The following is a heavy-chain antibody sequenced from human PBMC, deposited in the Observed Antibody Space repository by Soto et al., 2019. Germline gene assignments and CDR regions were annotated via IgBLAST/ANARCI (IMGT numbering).Heavy chain of an antibody. CDR1: GGSFSGYY. D-gene: IGHD3-10*01. J-gene: IGHJ3*02. Sequence: SETLSLTCAVYGGSFSGYYWSWIRQPPGKGLEWIGEINHSGSTNYNPSLKSRVTISVDTSKNQFSLKLSSVTAADTAVYYCARVRRGLWFGEPNAFDIWGQGTMVTVSS. CDR3: ARVRRGLWFGEPNAFDI. CDR2: INHSGST. V-gene: IGHV4-34*01.